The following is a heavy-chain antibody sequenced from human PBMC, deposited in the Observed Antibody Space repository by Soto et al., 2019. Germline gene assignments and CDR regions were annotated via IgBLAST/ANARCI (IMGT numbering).Heavy chain of an antibody. Sequence: ASVKVSCKASGYTFTSYAMHWVRQAPGQRLEWMGWISAGNGNTKYSQKFQGRVTITRDTSASTAYMELSSLRSEDTAVYYCARDWGAVGGFDWFDPWGQGTLVTVSS. CDR3: ARDWGAVGGFDWFDP. CDR2: ISAGNGNT. J-gene: IGHJ5*02. V-gene: IGHV1-3*01. D-gene: IGHD3-16*01. CDR1: GYTFTSYA.